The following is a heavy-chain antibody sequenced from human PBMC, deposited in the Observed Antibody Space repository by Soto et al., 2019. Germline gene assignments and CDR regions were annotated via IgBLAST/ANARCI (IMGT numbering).Heavy chain of an antibody. D-gene: IGHD5-18*01. CDR3: ARDRGDTAMVYYYYYGMDV. Sequence: SQTLSLTCAISGDSVSSNSAAWDWIRQSPSRGLEWLGRTYYRSKWYNDYAVSVKSRITINPDTSKNQFSLQLDSVTPEDTAVYYCARDRGDTAMVYYYYYGMDVWGQGTTVTVYS. CDR2: TYYRSKWYN. J-gene: IGHJ6*02. V-gene: IGHV6-1*01. CDR1: GDSVSSNSAA.